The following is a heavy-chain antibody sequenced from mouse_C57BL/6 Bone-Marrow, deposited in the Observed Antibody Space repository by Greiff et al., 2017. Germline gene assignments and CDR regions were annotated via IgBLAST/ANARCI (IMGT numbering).Heavy chain of an antibody. Sequence: EVQLQQSGAELVRPGASVKLSCTASGFNIKDDYMPWVKQRPEQGLEWIGWIDPENGDTEYASKFQGKATITADTSSNTAYLQLSSLTSEDTAVYYCTYSLAWFAYWGQGTLVTVSA. CDR3: TYSLAWFAY. CDR2: IDPENGDT. CDR1: GFNIKDDY. V-gene: IGHV14-4*01. J-gene: IGHJ3*01. D-gene: IGHD2-12*01.